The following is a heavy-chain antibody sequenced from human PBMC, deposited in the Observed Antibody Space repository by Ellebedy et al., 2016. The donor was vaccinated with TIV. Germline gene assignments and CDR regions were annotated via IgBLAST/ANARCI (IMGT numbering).Heavy chain of an antibody. J-gene: IGHJ4*02. CDR3: ARDAADSGGKLDY. D-gene: IGHD4-23*01. CDR1: GFTFDSYA. V-gene: IGHV3-NL1*01. Sequence: GESLKISCVASGFTFDSYAMHWVRQAPGKGLAWVSVIYSCAYGGDTKYAHAVQGRFTISRDNSKNTLYLQMNSLRAEDTAVYYCARDAADSGGKLDYWGQGALVNVSS. CDR2: IYSCAYGGDT.